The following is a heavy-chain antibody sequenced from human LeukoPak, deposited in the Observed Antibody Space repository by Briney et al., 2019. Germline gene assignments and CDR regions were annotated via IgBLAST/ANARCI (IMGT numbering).Heavy chain of an antibody. J-gene: IGHJ4*02. V-gene: IGHV3-23*01. CDR3: AKDFTPVPLGVFDS. CDR1: GFTFSSYA. Sequence: GGSLRLSCAASGFTFSSYAVSWVRQAPGKGLEWVSSISGSGDITYYADSVKGRFTISRDNSENTLSLQMTSLRAEATAVYYCAKDFTPVPLGVFDSWGQGALVTVSS. CDR2: ISGSGDIT. D-gene: IGHD2-8*01.